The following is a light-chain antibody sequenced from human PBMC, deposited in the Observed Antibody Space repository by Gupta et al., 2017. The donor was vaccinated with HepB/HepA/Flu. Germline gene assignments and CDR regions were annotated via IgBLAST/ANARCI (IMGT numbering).Light chain of an antibody. CDR3: AGLDDILKGPV. V-gene: IGLV1-44*01. CDR1: SSNIGSDP. Sequence: QSVLTQPPSASGTPGQRVTISCSGSSSNIGSDPVNWYQQLPGTAPKLLIYVNNQRPSGVPDRFSGSKSGTSASLAISGLHAEDEADYYCAGLDDILKGPVFGGGTKLTVL. J-gene: IGLJ3*02. CDR2: VNN.